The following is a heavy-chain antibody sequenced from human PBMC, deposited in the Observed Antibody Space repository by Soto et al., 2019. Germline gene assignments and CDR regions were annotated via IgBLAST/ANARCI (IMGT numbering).Heavy chain of an antibody. CDR2: INHSGST. CDR1: GGSFSGYY. Sequence: ETLSLTCAVYGGSFSGYYWSWIRQPPGKGLEWIGEINHSGSTNYNPSLKSRVTISVDTSRNQFSLKLSSVTAADTAVYYCASKYYDILTGTHNDAFDIWGQGTMVTVSS. D-gene: IGHD3-9*01. J-gene: IGHJ3*02. CDR3: ASKYYDILTGTHNDAFDI. V-gene: IGHV4-34*01.